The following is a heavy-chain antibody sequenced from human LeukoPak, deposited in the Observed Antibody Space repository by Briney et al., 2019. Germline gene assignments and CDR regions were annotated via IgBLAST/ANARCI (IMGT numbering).Heavy chain of an antibody. CDR3: ARGVWWTVTPYYYYYYYVDV. Sequence: PSETLSLTCAVYGGSFSGYYWSWIRQPPGKGLEWIGEINHSGSTNYNPSLKSRVTISVDTSKNQFSLKLSSVTAADTAVYYCARGVWWTVTPYYYYYYYVDVWGKGTTVTVSS. J-gene: IGHJ6*03. D-gene: IGHD4-17*01. V-gene: IGHV4-34*01. CDR2: INHSGST. CDR1: GGSFSGYY.